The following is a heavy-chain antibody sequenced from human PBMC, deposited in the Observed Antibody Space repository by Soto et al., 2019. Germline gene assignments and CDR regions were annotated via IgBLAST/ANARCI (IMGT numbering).Heavy chain of an antibody. CDR1: GFSFTSSS. V-gene: IGHV1-58*01. J-gene: IGHJ4*02. Sequence: GASVKVSCKASGFSFTSSSVQWVRQARGQRLEWIGWIVVGTGHTNYAQKFQERVTISTDMSTNTAYMEVNSLRFDDTAVYYCTTASQWLPPYSWGQGALVTVSS. CDR2: IVVGTGHT. CDR3: TTASQWLPPYS. D-gene: IGHD6-19*01.